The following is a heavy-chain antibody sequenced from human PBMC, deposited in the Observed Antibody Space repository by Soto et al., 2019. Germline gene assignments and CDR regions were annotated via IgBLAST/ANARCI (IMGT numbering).Heavy chain of an antibody. CDR1: GGTFSSYA. CDR2: IIPIFGTA. J-gene: IGHJ4*02. CDR3: ASTLSAMVTSDFDY. Sequence: SVKVSCKASGGTFSSYAISWVRQAPGQGLEWMGGIIPIFGTANYAQKFQGRVTITADKSTSTAYMELSSLRSEDTAVYYCASTLSAMVTSDFDYWGQGTLVTVSS. D-gene: IGHD5-18*01. V-gene: IGHV1-69*06.